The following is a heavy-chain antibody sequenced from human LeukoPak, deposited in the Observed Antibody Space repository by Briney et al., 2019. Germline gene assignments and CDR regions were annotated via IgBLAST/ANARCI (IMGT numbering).Heavy chain of an antibody. Sequence: SETLSLTCTVSGGSISSYYWNWIRQPPGKGLEWIGYIYYSGSTNYNPSLKSRVTISVDTSKNQFSLKLSSVTAADTAVYYCARGSTLVPLYFDYWGQGTLVTVSS. CDR1: GGSISSYY. CDR3: ARGSTLVPLYFDY. D-gene: IGHD2-2*01. CDR2: IYYSGST. J-gene: IGHJ4*02. V-gene: IGHV4-59*01.